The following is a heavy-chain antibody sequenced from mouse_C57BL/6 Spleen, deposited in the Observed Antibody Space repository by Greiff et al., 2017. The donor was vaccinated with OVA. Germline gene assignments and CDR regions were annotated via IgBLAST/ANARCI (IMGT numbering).Heavy chain of an antibody. Sequence: QVQLQQSGPELVKPGASVKISCKASGYAFSSSWMNWVKQRPGKGLEWIGRIYPGDGDTNYNGKFKGKATLTADKSSSTAYMQLSSLTSEDSAVYFCARKGYYGNCLDYWGQGTTLTVSS. D-gene: IGHD2-1*01. CDR1: GYAFSSSW. V-gene: IGHV1-82*01. CDR2: IYPGDGDT. CDR3: ARKGYYGNCLDY. J-gene: IGHJ2*01.